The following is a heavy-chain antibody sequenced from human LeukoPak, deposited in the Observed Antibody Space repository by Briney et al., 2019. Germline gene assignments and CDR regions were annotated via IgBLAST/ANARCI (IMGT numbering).Heavy chain of an antibody. CDR3: TRDLCSSTSCYAPFDY. J-gene: IGHJ4*02. D-gene: IGHD2-2*01. Sequence: GGSLRLSCTASGFTFGDYAMSWVRQAPGKGLEWVAFMRSKAYGGTAEYAASVKGRFTISRDDSKSIAYLQMNSLKTEDTAVYYCTRDLCSSTSCYAPFDYWGQGTLVTVSS. CDR1: GFTFGDYA. V-gene: IGHV3-49*04. CDR2: MRSKAYGGTA.